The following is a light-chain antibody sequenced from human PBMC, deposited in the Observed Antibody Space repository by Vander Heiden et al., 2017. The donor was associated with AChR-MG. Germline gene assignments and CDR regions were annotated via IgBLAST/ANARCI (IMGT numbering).Light chain of an antibody. J-gene: IGLJ3*02. CDR1: SSEGGGYDY. CDR2: DVN. Sequence: HSALTQPRSVYGSLGQSVTISCTGSSSEGGGYDYVSWYQHFPGIAPKLIIFDVNTRPSGVPGRFSGSKSGNTASLSISGLQAEDEADYYCCSYAGTYTWVFGGGTSLTVL. V-gene: IGLV2-11*01. CDR3: CSYAGTYTWV.